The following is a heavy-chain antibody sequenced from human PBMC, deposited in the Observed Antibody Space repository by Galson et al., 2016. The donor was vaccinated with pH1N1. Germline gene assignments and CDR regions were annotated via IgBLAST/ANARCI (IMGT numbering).Heavy chain of an antibody. CDR2: IDPNSGAT. D-gene: IGHD3-3*01. Sequence: SVKVSCKASGYTFMVYYMHWVRQAPGQGLEWMGWIDPNSGATTYAQKFQGRVTMTRDTSISTAYMELSRLTSVTAADTAIYYCARRYTSFSDLDDWFFDLWGRGTLVTVSS. CDR3: ARRYTSFSDLDDWFFDL. V-gene: IGHV1-2*02. CDR1: GYTFMVYY. J-gene: IGHJ2*01.